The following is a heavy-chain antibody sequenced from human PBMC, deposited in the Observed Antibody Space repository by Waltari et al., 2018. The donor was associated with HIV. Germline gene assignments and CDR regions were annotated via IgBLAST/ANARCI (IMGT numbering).Heavy chain of an antibody. CDR3: AGGYGSGSSSLDY. CDR1: GGSFSGSY. CDR2: INHSGST. D-gene: IGHD3-10*01. V-gene: IGHV4-34*01. Sequence: QVQLQQWGAGLLKPSETLSLTGAVSGGSFSGSYRSWSRQPPGKGLEWIGEINHSGSTNYNPSLKSRVTISVDTSKNQFSLKLSSVTAADTAVYYCAGGYGSGSSSLDYWGQGTLVTVSS. J-gene: IGHJ4*02.